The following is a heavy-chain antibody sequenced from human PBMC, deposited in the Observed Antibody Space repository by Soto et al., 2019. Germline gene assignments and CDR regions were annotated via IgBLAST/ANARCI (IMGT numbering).Heavy chain of an antibody. Sequence: EVQLVESGGGLVQPGGSLRLSCATSGFTFNKYWIHWVRQAPGEGLVWVSRINGDGTHRDYAESVRGRFSISRDFAQSTVFLQMNSLRAEDTALYYCTRDLKVTETGADNYYYGMDIWGQGTTVTVSS. CDR3: TRDLKVTETGADNYYYGMDI. D-gene: IGHD2-21*02. CDR1: GFTFNKYW. CDR2: INGDGTHR. V-gene: IGHV3-74*01. J-gene: IGHJ6*02.